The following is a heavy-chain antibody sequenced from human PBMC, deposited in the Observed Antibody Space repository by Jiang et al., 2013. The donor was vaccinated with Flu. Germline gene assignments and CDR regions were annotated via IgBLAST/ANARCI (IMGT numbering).Heavy chain of an antibody. Sequence: GAEVKKPGSSVKVSCKASGGTFSSYAISWVRQAPGQGLEWMGGIIPIFGTANYAQKFQGRVSITADESTSTAYMELGSLRSEDTAVYYCARGSPGDCSGGSWCDYYGMDVWGQGTTVTVSS. CDR3: ARGSPGDCSGGSWCDYYGMDV. V-gene: IGHV1-69*01. D-gene: IGHD2-15*01. CDR1: GGTFSSYA. CDR2: IIPIFGTA. J-gene: IGHJ6*02.